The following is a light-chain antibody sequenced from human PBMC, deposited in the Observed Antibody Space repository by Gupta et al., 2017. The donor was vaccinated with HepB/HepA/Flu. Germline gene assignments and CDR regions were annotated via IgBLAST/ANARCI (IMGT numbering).Light chain of an antibody. CDR3: SSYSSSGTYV. CDR1: SSDIGDYNY. CDR2: DVS. V-gene: IGLV2-14*03. J-gene: IGLJ1*01. Sequence: QSALTQPASVSGSPGQSITISCTGTSSDIGDYNYVSWYQHHPGKVPKLMIFDVSNRPSGVSQRFSGSKLGDTASLTISGVQAEDDADYYCSSYSSSGTYVFGTGTKLTVL.